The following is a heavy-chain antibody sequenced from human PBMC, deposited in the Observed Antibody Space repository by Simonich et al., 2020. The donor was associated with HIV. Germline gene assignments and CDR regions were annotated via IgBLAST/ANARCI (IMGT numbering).Heavy chain of an antibody. CDR1: GGSFSGYY. Sequence: QVQLQQWGAGLLKPSETLSLTCAVYGGSFSGYYWGGIRQPPGKGLEWIGENNHSGSTNYNPSLKSRVTISVDTSKNQFSLKLSSVTAADTAVYYCARRHPTTVTTPYFDYWGQGTLVTVSS. V-gene: IGHV4-34*01. CDR3: ARRHPTTVTTPYFDY. J-gene: IGHJ4*02. CDR2: NNHSGST. D-gene: IGHD4-17*01.